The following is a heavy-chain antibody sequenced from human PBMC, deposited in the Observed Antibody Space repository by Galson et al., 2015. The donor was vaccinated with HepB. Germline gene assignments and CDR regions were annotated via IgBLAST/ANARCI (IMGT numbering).Heavy chain of an antibody. Sequence: SVKVSCKASGYTFTSYHMHWVRQAPGQGLEWMGIINPSGGSTSYAQKFQGRVTMTRDTSTSTVYMELSSLRSEDTAVYYCARMGYCSSTSCPWDFDYWGQGTLVTVSS. CDR3: ARMGYCSSTSCPWDFDY. J-gene: IGHJ4*02. CDR2: INPSGGST. D-gene: IGHD2-2*01. V-gene: IGHV1-46*01. CDR1: GYTFTSYH.